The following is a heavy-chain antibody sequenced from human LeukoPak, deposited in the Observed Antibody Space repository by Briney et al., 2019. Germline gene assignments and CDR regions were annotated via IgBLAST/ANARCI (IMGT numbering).Heavy chain of an antibody. CDR1: GYTFTSYA. CDR2: INAGNGNT. J-gene: IGHJ6*04. Sequence: ASVKVSCKASGYTFTSYAMHWVRQAPGQRLEWMGWINAGNGNTKYSQKFQGRATITRDTSASTAYMELSSLRSEDTAVYYCARDESITMVRGVITYYYGMDVWGKGTTVTVSS. V-gene: IGHV1-3*01. CDR3: ARDESITMVRGVITYYYGMDV. D-gene: IGHD3-10*01.